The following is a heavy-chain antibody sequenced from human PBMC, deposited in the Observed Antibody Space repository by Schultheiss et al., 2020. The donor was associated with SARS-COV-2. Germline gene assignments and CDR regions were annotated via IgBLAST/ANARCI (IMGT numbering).Heavy chain of an antibody. CDR3: ARILTGTTAFDY. CDR1: GFSLSNARMG. V-gene: IGHV2-70*01. CDR2: IDWDDDK. J-gene: IGHJ4*02. D-gene: IGHD1-7*01. Sequence: SGPTLVKPTETLTLTCTVSGFSLSNARMGVSWIRQPPGKALEWLALIDWDDDKYYSTSLKTRLTISKDTSKNQVVLTMTNMDPVDTATYYCARILTGTTAFDYWGQGTLVTVSS.